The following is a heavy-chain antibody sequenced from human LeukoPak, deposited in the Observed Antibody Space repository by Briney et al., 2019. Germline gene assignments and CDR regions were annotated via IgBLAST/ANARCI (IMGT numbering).Heavy chain of an antibody. J-gene: IGHJ5*02. D-gene: IGHD1-26*01. CDR3: ARDVGGTVGTTLYNWFDP. CDR2: IYSGGST. CDR1: GFTVSSNY. V-gene: IGHV3-66*02. Sequence: GGSLRLSCAASGFTVSSNYMSWVRQAPGKGLEWVSVIYSGGSTYYADSVKGRFTISRDNSKNTLYLQMNSLRAEDTAVYYCARDVGGTVGTTLYNWFDPWGQGTLVTVSS.